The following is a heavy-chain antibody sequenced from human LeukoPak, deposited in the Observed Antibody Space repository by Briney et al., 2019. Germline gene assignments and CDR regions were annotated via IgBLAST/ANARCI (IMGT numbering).Heavy chain of an antibody. J-gene: IGHJ4*02. CDR3: AKAPVGHCSGGSCYPFDY. D-gene: IGHD2-15*01. CDR2: ISYDGSNK. Sequence: GRSLRLSCAASGFSFSSYAMHWVRQAPGKGLEWVAVISYDGSNKYYADSVKGRFTISRDNSKNTLYLQMNSLRAEDTAVYYCAKAPVGHCSGGSCYPFDYWGQGTLVTVSS. CDR1: GFSFSSYA. V-gene: IGHV3-30-3*01.